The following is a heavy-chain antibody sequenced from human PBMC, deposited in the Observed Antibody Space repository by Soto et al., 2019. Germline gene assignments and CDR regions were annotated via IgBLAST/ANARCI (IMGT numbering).Heavy chain of an antibody. D-gene: IGHD4-17*01. V-gene: IGHV3-30*18. Sequence: PGGSLRLSCAASGFTFSSYGMNWVRQAPGKGLEWVAVISYDGSNKYYADSVKGRFTISRDNSKNTLYLQMNSLRAEDTAVYYCAKDTATVTPLFDYWGQGTLVTVSS. CDR1: GFTFSSYG. CDR2: ISYDGSNK. CDR3: AKDTATVTPLFDY. J-gene: IGHJ4*02.